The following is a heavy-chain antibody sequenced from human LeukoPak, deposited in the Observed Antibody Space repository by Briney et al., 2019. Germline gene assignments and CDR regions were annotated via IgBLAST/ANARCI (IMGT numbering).Heavy chain of an antibody. CDR1: GGSINNYY. V-gene: IGHV4-59*01. Sequence: KPSETLSLTCIVSGGSINNYYRSWIRQPPGKGLEWIGYIYYSRNTNYNPSLRGRVSISLDTSKNQFSLKLTSVTAADTAVYYCARIVPYKFGYVDYWGQGTLVTVSS. D-gene: IGHD6-6*01. J-gene: IGHJ4*02. CDR2: IYYSRNT. CDR3: ARIVPYKFGYVDY.